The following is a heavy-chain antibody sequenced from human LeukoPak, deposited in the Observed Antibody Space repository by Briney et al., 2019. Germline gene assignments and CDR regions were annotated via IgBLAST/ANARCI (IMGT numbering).Heavy chain of an antibody. D-gene: IGHD3-9*01. CDR3: VETMTGYFSDGFDI. CDR2: ISGGGGDT. J-gene: IGHJ3*02. Sequence: GGSLRLSCEASGFTFSSDAMIWVRQAPGKGLEWVSNISGGGGDTYYGDSVKGRFTISRDNSKTTLYLQMNSLRAEDTAVYWCVETMTGYFSDGFDIWGQGTMVTVSS. CDR1: GFTFSSDA. V-gene: IGHV3-23*01.